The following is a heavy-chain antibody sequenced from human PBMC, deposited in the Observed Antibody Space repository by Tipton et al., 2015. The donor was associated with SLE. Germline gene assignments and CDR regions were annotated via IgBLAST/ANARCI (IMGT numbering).Heavy chain of an antibody. J-gene: IGHJ6*04. D-gene: IGHD3-3*01. CDR1: GFTVSSNY. CDR3: ARGMECLLPLDYYYGMDV. V-gene: IGHV3-53*05. CDR2: ICSGGST. Sequence: SLRLSCAASGFTVSSNYMTWVRQAPGRGLEWVSVICSGGSTYYADSVKGRFTISRDNSKNTLYLLMNSLRAEDTAVYYCARGMECLLPLDYYYGMDVWGKGTTVTVSS.